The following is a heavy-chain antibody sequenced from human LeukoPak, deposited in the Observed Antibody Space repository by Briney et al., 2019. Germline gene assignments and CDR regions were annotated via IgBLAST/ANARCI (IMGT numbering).Heavy chain of an antibody. Sequence: GESLKISCKVSGYTFTSYGITWVRQAPGQGLEWMGWVSAYNGNTNYAQKLQGRVTMTTDTSTTTAYMELRSLRSDDTAVYYCARDGRYNLNYADYWGQGTLVTVSS. CDR2: VSAYNGNT. CDR3: ARDGRYNLNYADY. CDR1: GYTFTSYG. J-gene: IGHJ4*02. V-gene: IGHV1-18*01. D-gene: IGHD1-20*01.